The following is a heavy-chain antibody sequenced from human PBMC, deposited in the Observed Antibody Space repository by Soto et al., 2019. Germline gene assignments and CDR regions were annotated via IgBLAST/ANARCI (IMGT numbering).Heavy chain of an antibody. CDR2: INHSGST. D-gene: IGHD3-3*01. CDR3: ARGPYYYDFWSGFNNYYMDV. J-gene: IGHJ6*03. CDR1: GGSFSGYY. V-gene: IGHV4-34*01. Sequence: SETLSLTCAVYGGSFSGYYWSWIRQPPGKGLEWIGEINHSGSTNYNPSLKSRATISVDTSKNQFSLKLSSVTAADTAVYYCARGPYYYDFWSGFNNYYMDVWGKGTTVTVSS.